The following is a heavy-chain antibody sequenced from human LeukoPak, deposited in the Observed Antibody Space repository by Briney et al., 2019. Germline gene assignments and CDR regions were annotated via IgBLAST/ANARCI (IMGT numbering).Heavy chain of an antibody. CDR3: ATGGGSYNFDY. Sequence: GGSLRLSCAASGFTFSDYYMSWIRQAPGKGLEGVSYISSSSSTIYYAVSVKGRFTISRDNAKLSLYLQMNSLRAEDTAVYYCATGGGSYNFDYWGQGTLVTVSS. J-gene: IGHJ4*02. V-gene: IGHV3-11*01. CDR1: GFTFSDYY. CDR2: ISSSSSTI. D-gene: IGHD1-26*01.